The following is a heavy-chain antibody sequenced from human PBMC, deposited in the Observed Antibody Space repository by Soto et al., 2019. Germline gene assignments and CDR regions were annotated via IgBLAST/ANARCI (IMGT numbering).Heavy chain of an antibody. CDR1: GGSISSGDYY. D-gene: IGHD2-21*02. V-gene: IGHV4-30-4*01. Sequence: SETLSLTCTVSGGSISSGDYYWSWIRQPPGKGLEWIGYIYYSGSTYYNPSLKSRVTLSVDTSKNQFSLKLSSVTAADTAVYYCARALGRVGDNGGMSAYWGQGTLVTVSS. J-gene: IGHJ4*02. CDR3: ARALGRVGDNGGMSAY. CDR2: IYYSGST.